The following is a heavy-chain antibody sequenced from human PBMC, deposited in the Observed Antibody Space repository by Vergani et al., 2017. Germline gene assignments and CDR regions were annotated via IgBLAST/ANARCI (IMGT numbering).Heavy chain of an antibody. CDR3: ARRGILTGYYRHDAFDI. J-gene: IGHJ3*02. D-gene: IGHD3-9*01. V-gene: IGHV5-51*01. CDR1: GYSFTSYW. Sequence: EVQLVQSGAEVKKPGESLRISCKGSGYSFTSYWIGWVRQMPGKGLEWMGIIYPGDSDTRYSPSFQGQVTISADKSISTAYLQWSSLKASDTAMYYCARRGILTGYYRHDAFDIWGQGTMVTVSS. CDR2: IYPGDSDT.